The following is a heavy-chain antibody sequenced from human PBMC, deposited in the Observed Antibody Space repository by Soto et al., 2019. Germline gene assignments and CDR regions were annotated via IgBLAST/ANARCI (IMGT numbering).Heavy chain of an antibody. Sequence: AGSLGLSCAASGFTLSSYSMNWARQAPGKGLEWVSSISSSSSYIYYADSVKGRFTISRDNAKNSLYLQMNSLRAEDTAVYYCARSGPSGSYYNYYYYGMDVWGQGTTVTVSS. CDR3: ARSGPSGSYYNYYYYGMDV. D-gene: IGHD1-26*01. V-gene: IGHV3-21*01. CDR2: ISSSSSYI. CDR1: GFTLSSYS. J-gene: IGHJ6*02.